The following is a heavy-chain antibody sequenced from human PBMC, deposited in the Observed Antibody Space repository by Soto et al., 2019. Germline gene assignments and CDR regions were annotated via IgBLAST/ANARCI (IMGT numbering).Heavy chain of an antibody. J-gene: IGHJ4*02. D-gene: IGHD6-6*01. V-gene: IGHV1-18*01. CDR3: ARDSQYSTDWQRFDS. CDR2: VNTYNGNP. Sequence: QVQLVQSGVEVKKPGASVKVSCKASGYTFTNYAISGVRQAPGRGLEWMGWVNTYNGNPNYAQIFQGRVTMTPDTSTGTAYMELRSLKSDASVVYYGARDSQYSTDWQRFDSWGQGTLVTGAS. CDR1: GYTFTNYA.